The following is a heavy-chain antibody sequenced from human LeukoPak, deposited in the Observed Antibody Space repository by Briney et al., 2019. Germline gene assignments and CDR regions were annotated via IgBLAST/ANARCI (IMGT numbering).Heavy chain of an antibody. J-gene: IGHJ4*02. V-gene: IGHV4-59*12. CDR2: IYYSGST. D-gene: IGHD4-17*01. CDR3: ASHSGGTTVKYYFDY. Sequence: SETLSLTCTVSGGSISSYYWSWIRQPPGKGLEWIGSIYYSGSTYYNPSLKSRVTISVDTSKNQFSLKLSSVTAADTAVYYCASHSGGTTVKYYFDYWGQGTLVTVSS. CDR1: GGSISSYY.